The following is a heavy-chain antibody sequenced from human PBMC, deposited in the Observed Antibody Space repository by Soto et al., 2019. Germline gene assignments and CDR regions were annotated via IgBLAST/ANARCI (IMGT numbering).Heavy chain of an antibody. J-gene: IGHJ4*02. D-gene: IGHD4-17*01. Sequence: GGSLRLSCTASGFTFGDYAMSWFRQAPGKGLEWVGFIRSKAYGGTTEYAASVKGRFTISRDDSKSIAYLQMNSLKTEDTAVYYCTRAYGDFRPLYYFDYWGQGTLVTVSS. V-gene: IGHV3-49*03. CDR2: IRSKAYGGTT. CDR3: TRAYGDFRPLYYFDY. CDR1: GFTFGDYA.